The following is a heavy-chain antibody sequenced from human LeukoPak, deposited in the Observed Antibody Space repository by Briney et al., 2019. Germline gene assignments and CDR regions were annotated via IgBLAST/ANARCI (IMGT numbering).Heavy chain of an antibody. D-gene: IGHD3-10*01. Sequence: GGSLRLSCAASGFAFNTYAMHWVRQASGQGLEWVALIWHDGSHKFYSNSVRGQFTISRDNSKNTVSLQMNNLRPEDTAVYYCARESFGSGSYPDFWGQGTLVTVSS. CDR2: IWHDGSHK. CDR3: ARESFGSGSYPDF. V-gene: IGHV3-33*01. CDR1: GFAFNTYA. J-gene: IGHJ4*02.